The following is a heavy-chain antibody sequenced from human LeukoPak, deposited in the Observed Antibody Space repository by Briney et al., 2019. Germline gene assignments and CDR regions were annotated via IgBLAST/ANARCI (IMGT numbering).Heavy chain of an antibody. D-gene: IGHD1-26*01. Sequence: SQTLSLTCTVSGGSISSGSYYWSWIRQPAGKGLEWIGRINTSGSTNYNPSLKSRVTISVDTSKNQFSLKLSSVTAADTAVYYCARTLVAATFSFYRIYFDYWGQGTLVTVSS. J-gene: IGHJ4*02. CDR1: GGSISSGSYY. CDR2: INTSGST. CDR3: ARTLVAATFSFYRIYFDY. V-gene: IGHV4-61*02.